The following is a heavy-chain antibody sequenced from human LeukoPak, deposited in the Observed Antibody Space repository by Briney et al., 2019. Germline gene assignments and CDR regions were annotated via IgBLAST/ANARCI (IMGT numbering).Heavy chain of an antibody. J-gene: IGHJ4*02. CDR3: AKDRVAGTDY. CDR2: FDPEDGET. D-gene: IGHD6-19*01. V-gene: IGHV1-24*01. Sequence: ASVKVSCKVSGYTLTELSMHWVRQAPGKGLEWMGGFDPEDGETIYAQKFQGRVTVTEDTSTDTAYMELSSLRSEDTAVYYCAKDRVAGTDYWGQGTLVTVSS. CDR1: GYTLTELS.